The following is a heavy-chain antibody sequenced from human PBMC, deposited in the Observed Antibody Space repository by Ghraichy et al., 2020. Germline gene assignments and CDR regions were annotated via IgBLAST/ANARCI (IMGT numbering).Heavy chain of an antibody. CDR3: ARTDYYGSGSL. CDR1: GDSISPYY. D-gene: IGHD3-10*01. CDR2: IYYSGST. Sequence: SETLSLTCTVSGDSISPYYWSWIRQPPGKGLEWIGYIYYSGSTNYNPSLKSRVTISVDTSKNQFSLNLSSVTAADTAVYYCARTDYYGSGSLWGQGTLVTVSS. V-gene: IGHV4-59*01. J-gene: IGHJ4*02.